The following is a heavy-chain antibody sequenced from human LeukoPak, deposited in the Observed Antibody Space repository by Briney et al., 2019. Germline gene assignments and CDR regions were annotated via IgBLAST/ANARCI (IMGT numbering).Heavy chain of an antibody. CDR2: ISDNSGST. CDR1: GFTFSSYA. D-gene: IGHD2-8*02. CDR3: VKDLSWSGPYYGMDV. J-gene: IGHJ6*02. Sequence: GGSLRLSCAASGFTFSSYAMSWVRQAPGKGLEWVSTISDNSGSTYYADSVKGRFTIPRDNSKNTLYLQMNSLRAEDTAVYYCVKDLSWSGPYYGMDVGGQGTTVTVS. V-gene: IGHV3-23*01.